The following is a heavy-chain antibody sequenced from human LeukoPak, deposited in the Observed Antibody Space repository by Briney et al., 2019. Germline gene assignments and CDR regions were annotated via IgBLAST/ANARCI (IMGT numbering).Heavy chain of an antibody. Sequence: ASVKVSCKVSGYTLTELSMHWVRQAPGKGHEWMGGFDIEDGETIYAQKFQGRVTMTEDTSTDTAYMELSSVRSEDTAVYYCATFLGELLVRRNWFDPWGQGTLVTVSS. D-gene: IGHD3-10*01. CDR3: ATFLGELLVRRNWFDP. CDR1: GYTLTELS. J-gene: IGHJ5*02. CDR2: FDIEDGET. V-gene: IGHV1-24*01.